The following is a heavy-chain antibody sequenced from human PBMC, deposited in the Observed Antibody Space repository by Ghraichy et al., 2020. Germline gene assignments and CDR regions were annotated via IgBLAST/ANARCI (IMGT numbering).Heavy chain of an antibody. CDR1: GGSISSSSYY. CDR3: ARAGGGYSYVDY. CDR2: IYYSGST. V-gene: IGHV4-39*07. J-gene: IGHJ4*02. Sequence: SETLSLTCTVSGGSISSSSYYWGWIRQPPGKGLEWIGSIYYSGSTYYNPSLKSRVTISVDTSKNQFSLKLSSVTAADTAVYYCARAGGGYSYVDYWGQGTLVTVSS. D-gene: IGHD5-18*01.